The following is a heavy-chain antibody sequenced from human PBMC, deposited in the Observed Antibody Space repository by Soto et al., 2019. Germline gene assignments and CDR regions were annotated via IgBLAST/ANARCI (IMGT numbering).Heavy chain of an antibody. CDR1: SGSISTSNYY. CDR3: ARQAYDFWSGYYTHWFDP. J-gene: IGHJ5*02. CDR2: IFYSGSI. Sequence: SETLSLTCSVFSGSISTSNYYWGWIRQPPGKGLEWLGSIFYSGSIYDNPSLKSRVSMSIDTSKNQFSLKLSSVTAADTAVYYCARQAYDFWSGYYTHWFDPWGRGTLVTVSS. D-gene: IGHD3-3*01. V-gene: IGHV4-39*01.